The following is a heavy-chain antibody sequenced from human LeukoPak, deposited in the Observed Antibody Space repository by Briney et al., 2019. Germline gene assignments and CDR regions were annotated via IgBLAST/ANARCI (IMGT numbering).Heavy chain of an antibody. CDR1: PDSLSRGRYY. CDR2: IYYSGST. J-gene: IGHJ5*02. CDR3: ARRGLYCGGDCYFAH. Sequence: TSETLSLTCTLSPDSLSRGRYYCGSIRQPPGKGLEWIGSIYYSGSTHYNPSLKSGVTISVDTSKNQFSLKLSSVTAADTAVYYCARRGLYCGGDCYFAHWGQGTLVSVSS. V-gene: IGHV4-39*01. D-gene: IGHD2-21*02.